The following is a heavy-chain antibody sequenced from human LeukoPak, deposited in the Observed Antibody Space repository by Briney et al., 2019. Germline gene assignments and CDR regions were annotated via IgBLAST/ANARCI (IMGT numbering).Heavy chain of an antibody. V-gene: IGHV4-30-2*01. D-gene: IGHD2-2*01. J-gene: IGHJ6*03. Sequence: SETLSLTCTVSGGSISSGGYYWSWIRQPPGKGLEWIGYIYHSGSTYYNPSLKSRVTISVDRSKNQFSLKLSSVTAADTAVYYCARDSYCSSTSCYYYYMDVWGKGTTVTVSS. CDR2: IYHSGST. CDR1: GGSISSGGYY. CDR3: ARDSYCSSTSCYYYYMDV.